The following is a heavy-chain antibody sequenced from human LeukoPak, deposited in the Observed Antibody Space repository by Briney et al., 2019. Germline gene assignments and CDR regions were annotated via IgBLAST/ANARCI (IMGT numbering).Heavy chain of an antibody. CDR2: ISDSGGST. Sequence: GGSLRLSCAASGFTFSSYVMNWVRQAPGKGLEWVSGISDSGGSTYYVDSVKGRFTISRDNSKNTLYLQMNSLRAEDTAVYYCAKLPGRAADYWGQGTLVTVSS. CDR3: AKLPGRAADY. V-gene: IGHV3-23*01. J-gene: IGHJ4*02. CDR1: GFTFSSYV.